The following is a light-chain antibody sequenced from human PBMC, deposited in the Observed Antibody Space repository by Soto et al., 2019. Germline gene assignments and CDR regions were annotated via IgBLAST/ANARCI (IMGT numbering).Light chain of an antibody. V-gene: IGLV1-44*01. CDR2: ANN. CDR1: SSNIGSNT. Sequence: TQARSACVTPGQSVTISCSGSSSNIGSNTVNWYQQLPGTAPKLLIHANNQRPSGVPDRFSGSKSGTSASLAISWLQSEEADYYCAAWDDSLNGYVLGTGTKVTAL. J-gene: IGLJ1*01. CDR3: AAWDDSLNGYV.